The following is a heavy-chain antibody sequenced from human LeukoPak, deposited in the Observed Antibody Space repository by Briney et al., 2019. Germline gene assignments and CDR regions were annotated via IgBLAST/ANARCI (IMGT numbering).Heavy chain of an antibody. CDR2: ISGDGSNE. V-gene: IGHV3-30*18. J-gene: IGHJ4*02. D-gene: IGHD3-22*01. CDR3: AKNDPDSSED. CDR1: GFTVSSNY. Sequence: PGGSLRLSCAASGFTVSSNYMSWVRQAPGKGLEWVAVISGDGSNEHYADSAKGRFTVSRDNAKSTAYLQMNSLRSEDTAVYYCAKNDPDSSEDWGQGTLVTVSS.